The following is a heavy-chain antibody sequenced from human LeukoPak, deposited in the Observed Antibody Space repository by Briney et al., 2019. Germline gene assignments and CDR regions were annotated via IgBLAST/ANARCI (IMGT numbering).Heavy chain of an antibody. CDR3: ARGLKYYDILTGYWYYFDY. CDR2: INHSGST. V-gene: IGHV4-34*01. CDR1: GGSFSGYY. D-gene: IGHD3-9*01. J-gene: IGHJ4*02. Sequence: SETLSLTCAVYGGSFSGYYWSWIRQPPGKGLEWIGEINHSGSTNYNPSLKSRVTISVDTSKIQFSLKLSSVTAADTAVYYCARGLKYYDILTGYWYYFDYWGQGTLVTVSS.